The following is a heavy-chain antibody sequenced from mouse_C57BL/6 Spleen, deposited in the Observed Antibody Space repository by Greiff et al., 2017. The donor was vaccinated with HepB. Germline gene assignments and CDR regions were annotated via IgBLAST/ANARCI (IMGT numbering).Heavy chain of an antibody. CDR2: IYPGDGDT. V-gene: IGHV1-82*01. D-gene: IGHD1-1*01. CDR1: GYAFSSSW. Sequence: VKLQQSGPELVKPGASVKISCKASGYAFSSSWMNWVKQRPGKGLEWIGRIYPGDGDTNYNGKFKGKATLTADKSSSTAYMQLSSLTSEDSAVYCCARADSYGSGYGYWGQGTTLTVSS. CDR3: ARADSYGSGYGY. J-gene: IGHJ2*01.